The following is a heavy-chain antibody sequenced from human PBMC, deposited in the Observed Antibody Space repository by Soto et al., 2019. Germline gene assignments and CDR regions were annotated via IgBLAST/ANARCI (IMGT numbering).Heavy chain of an antibody. CDR3: ARTDYYYDISGYAPDAFDI. CDR2: IYYSGST. J-gene: IGHJ3*02. V-gene: IGHV4-61*08. CDR1: GGSISSGDYY. D-gene: IGHD3-22*01. Sequence: SETLSLTCTVSGGSISSGDYYWSWIRQPPGKGLEWIGYIYYSGSTNYNPSLKSRVTISVDTSKNQFSLKLSSVTAADTAVYYCARTDYYYDISGYAPDAFDIWGRGTMVTVSS.